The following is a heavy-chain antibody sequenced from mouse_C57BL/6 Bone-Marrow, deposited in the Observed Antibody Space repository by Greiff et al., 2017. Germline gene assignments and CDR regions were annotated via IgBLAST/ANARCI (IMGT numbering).Heavy chain of an antibody. V-gene: IGHV1-50*01. Sequence: QVQLQQPGAELVKPGASVKLSCKASGYTFTSYWMQWVKPRPGQGLEWIGEIDPSDSYTNYNQKFKGKATLTVDTSSSTAYMQLSSLTSEDSAVYYCARNYYGSSHWYVDVWGTGTTVTVSS. CDR3: ARNYYGSSHWYVDV. J-gene: IGHJ1*03. CDR1: GYTFTSYW. D-gene: IGHD1-1*01. CDR2: IDPSDSYT.